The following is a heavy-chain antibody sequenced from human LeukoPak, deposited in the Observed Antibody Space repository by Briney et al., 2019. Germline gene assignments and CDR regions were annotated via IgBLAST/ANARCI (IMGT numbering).Heavy chain of an antibody. J-gene: IGHJ4*01. CDR1: GGPIDRHY. CDR2: VFYTGST. CDR3: AVRPAVSTWSGVFDY. V-gene: IGHV4-59*11. D-gene: IGHD6-13*01. Sequence: WGTLSLTCTVSGGPIDRHYWSWIRQPPGKGLEWIGYVFYTGSTNYNPSPKSRVTMSLDTSSDHFSLRLTSVTGADAAIYYCAVRPAVSTWSGVFDYLGQGTLVTVSS.